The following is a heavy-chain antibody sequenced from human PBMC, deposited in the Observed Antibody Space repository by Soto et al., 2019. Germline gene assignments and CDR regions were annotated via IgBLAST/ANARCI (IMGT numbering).Heavy chain of an antibody. CDR3: AKSGYYTDYYGMDV. D-gene: IGHD3-3*01. J-gene: IGHJ6*02. CDR2: ISYDGSNK. V-gene: IGHV3-30*18. CDR1: GFTFSSYG. Sequence: GGSLRLSCGASGFTFSSYGMHWVRQAPGKGLEWVAVISYDGSNKYYADSVKGRFTISRDNSKNTLYLQMNSLRAEDTAVYYCAKSGYYTDYYGMDVWGQGTTVTVSS.